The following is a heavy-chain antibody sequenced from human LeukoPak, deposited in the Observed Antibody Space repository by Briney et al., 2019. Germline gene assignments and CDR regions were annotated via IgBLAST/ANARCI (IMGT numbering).Heavy chain of an antibody. J-gene: IGHJ4*02. CDR1: GFTFSSYW. V-gene: IGHV3-74*01. D-gene: IGHD6-19*01. CDR2: INTDGSST. CDR3: ARGQWLAPLDY. Sequence: GGSLRLSCAASGFTFSSYWMHWVRQVPGKGLVWVSRINTDGSSTSYADSVKGRFTISRDNANNTLYLQMNSLRAEDTAVYYCARGQWLAPLDYWDQGTLVTVSS.